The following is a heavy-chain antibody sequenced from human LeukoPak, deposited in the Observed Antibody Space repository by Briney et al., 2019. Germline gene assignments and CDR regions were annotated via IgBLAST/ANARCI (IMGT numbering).Heavy chain of an antibody. CDR3: ARGILTLTSDAFDI. D-gene: IGHD3-9*01. J-gene: IGHJ3*02. CDR1: GFTFSSYS. V-gene: IGHV3-21*04. Sequence: GGSLRLSCAASGFTFSSYSMNWVRQAPGKGLEWVSSISGRSSSIYYADSVKGRFTISRDNAKNSLYLQMNSLRAEDTAVYYCARGILTLTSDAFDIWGQGTMVTVSS. CDR2: ISGRSSSI.